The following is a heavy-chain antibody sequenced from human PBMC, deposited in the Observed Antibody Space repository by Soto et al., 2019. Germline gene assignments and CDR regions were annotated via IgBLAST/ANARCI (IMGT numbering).Heavy chain of an antibody. CDR1: GGSFSGYY. CDR2: INHSGST. CDR3: ARTYDFWSGYGVVGY. Sequence: NPSETLSLTCAVYGGSFSGYYWSWIRQPPGKGLEWIGEINHSGSTNYNPSLKSRVTISVDTSKNQFSLKLSSVTAADTAVYYCARTYDFWSGYGVVGYWGQGTLVTVSS. J-gene: IGHJ4*02. V-gene: IGHV4-34*01. D-gene: IGHD3-3*01.